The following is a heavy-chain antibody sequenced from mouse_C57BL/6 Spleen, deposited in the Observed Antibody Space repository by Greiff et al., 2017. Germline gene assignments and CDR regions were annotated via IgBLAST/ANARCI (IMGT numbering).Heavy chain of an antibody. CDR1: GYAFTNYL. CDR3: ARSGSLYWYFDV. J-gene: IGHJ1*03. Sequence: VQLQQSGAELVRPGTSVKVSCKASGYAFTNYLIEWVKQRPGQGLEWIGMINPGSGGTNYNEKFKGKATLTADKSSSTAYMQLSSLTSEDSAVYVCARSGSLYWYFDVWGTGTTVTVSS. CDR2: INPGSGGT. V-gene: IGHV1-54*01. D-gene: IGHD1-1*01.